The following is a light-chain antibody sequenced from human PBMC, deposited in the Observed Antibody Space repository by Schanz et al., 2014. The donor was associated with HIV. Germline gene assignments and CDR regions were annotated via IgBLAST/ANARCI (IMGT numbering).Light chain of an antibody. CDR1: SSNIGAGYD. V-gene: IGLV1-40*01. CDR2: GNS. Sequence: QSVLTQPPSVSGAPGQRVTISCTGSSSNIGAGYDVHWYQHLPETAPKLLIYGNSNRPSGVPDRFSGSKSGTSASLVITGLQAEDEADYYCSSYTSSSTCVFGTGTKLTVL. J-gene: IGLJ1*01. CDR3: SSYTSSSTCV.